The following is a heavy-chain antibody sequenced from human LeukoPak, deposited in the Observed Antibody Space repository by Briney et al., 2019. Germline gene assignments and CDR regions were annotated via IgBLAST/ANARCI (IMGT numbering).Heavy chain of an antibody. V-gene: IGHV4-38-2*02. CDR1: GYSISSGYY. J-gene: IGHJ3*02. D-gene: IGHD2-15*01. CDR2: IYHSGST. Sequence: SETLSLTCTVSGYSISSGYYWGWIRQPPGKGLEWIGSIYHSGSTYYNPSLKSRVTISVDTSKNQFSLKLSSVTAADTAVYYCARGVVVVSAFDIWGQGTLVTVSS. CDR3: ARGVVVVSAFDI.